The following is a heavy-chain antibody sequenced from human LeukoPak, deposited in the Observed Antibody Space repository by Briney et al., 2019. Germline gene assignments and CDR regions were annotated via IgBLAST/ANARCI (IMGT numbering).Heavy chain of an antibody. CDR3: AKADCSSTGCLTLDF. D-gene: IGHD2-2*01. Sequence: PGGSLRLSCEASGFTFNTYAMHWVRQTPGKGLEWVALISDDGGAKYNADSVKGRFTISRDNSRNSVFLQMNSLTSEDTAVYYCAKADCSSTGCLTLDFWGQGTLVTVSS. J-gene: IGHJ4*02. CDR1: GFTFNTYA. V-gene: IGHV3-30-3*01. CDR2: ISDDGGAK.